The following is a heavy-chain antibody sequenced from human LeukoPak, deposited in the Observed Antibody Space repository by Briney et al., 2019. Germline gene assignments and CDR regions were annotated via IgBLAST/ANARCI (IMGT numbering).Heavy chain of an antibody. V-gene: IGHV4-59*01. CDR2: IYYSGST. Sequence: SETLSLTCAVYGGSFSGYYWSWIRQPPGKGLEWIGYIYYSGSTNYNPSLKSRVTISVDTSKNQFSLKLSSVTAADTAVYYCARSYSGSYYRTFDYWGQGTLVTVSS. D-gene: IGHD3-10*01. CDR3: ARSYSGSYYRTFDY. CDR1: GGSFSGYY. J-gene: IGHJ4*02.